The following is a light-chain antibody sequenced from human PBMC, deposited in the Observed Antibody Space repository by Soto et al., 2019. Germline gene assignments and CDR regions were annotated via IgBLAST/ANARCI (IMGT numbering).Light chain of an antibody. V-gene: IGLV2-14*01. CDR1: SSDVGGYNY. CDR2: DVS. J-gene: IGLJ2*01. CDR3: SSYTSSSTLGV. Sequence: QSALTQPASVSGSPGQSITISCTGTSSDVGGYNYVSWYQQHPGKAPKLMIYDVSNRPSGVSNRFSGSKSGNTASLTISGLQAEDEGDYHCSSYTSSSTLGVFGGGTKVTIL.